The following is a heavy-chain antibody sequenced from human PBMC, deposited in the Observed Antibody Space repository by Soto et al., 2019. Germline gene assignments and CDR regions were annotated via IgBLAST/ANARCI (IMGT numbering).Heavy chain of an antibody. Sequence: GGSLRLSCAASGFTFDDYAMHWVRQAPGKGLEWVSGISWNSGSIGYADSVKGRFTISRDNAKNSLYLQMNSLRAEDTALYYCAKALFKALNAFDIWGQGTMVTVSS. J-gene: IGHJ3*02. CDR3: AKALFKALNAFDI. CDR2: ISWNSGSI. CDR1: GFTFDDYA. V-gene: IGHV3-9*01.